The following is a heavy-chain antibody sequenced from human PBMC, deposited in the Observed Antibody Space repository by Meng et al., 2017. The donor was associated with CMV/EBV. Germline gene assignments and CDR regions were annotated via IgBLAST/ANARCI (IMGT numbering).Heavy chain of an antibody. CDR2: IYSGGST. CDR3: ATTASSGYYYYFNY. J-gene: IGHJ4*02. Sequence: GESLKISCAASGFTVSSNYMSWVRQAPGKGLEWVSVIYSGGSTYYADSVKGRFTISRDSSKNTLYLQMNSLRAEDTAVYYCATTASSGYYYYFNYWGQGTLVTVSS. D-gene: IGHD3-22*01. CDR1: GFTVSSNY. V-gene: IGHV3-53*01.